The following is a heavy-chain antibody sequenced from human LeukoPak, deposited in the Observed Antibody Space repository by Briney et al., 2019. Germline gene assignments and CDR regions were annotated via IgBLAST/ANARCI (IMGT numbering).Heavy chain of an antibody. V-gene: IGHV3-49*04. CDR1: GFTFSTSA. CDR3: TRDFWSY. J-gene: IGHJ4*02. CDR2: IRSKASGGTT. Sequence: GGSLRLSCTASGFTFSTSAMHWVRQAPGQGLEWVGFIRSKASGGTTEYAASAKGRFTISRDDSKSIAYLQMNSLKTEDTAVYYCTRDFWSYWGQGTLVIVSS. D-gene: IGHD3-3*01.